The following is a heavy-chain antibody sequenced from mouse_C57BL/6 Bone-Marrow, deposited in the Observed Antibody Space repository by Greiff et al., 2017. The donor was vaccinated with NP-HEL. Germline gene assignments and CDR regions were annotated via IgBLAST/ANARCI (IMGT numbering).Heavy chain of an antibody. CDR3: ARYYFDY. V-gene: IGHV5-4*01. CDR1: GFTFSSYA. CDR2: ISDGGSYT. J-gene: IGHJ2*01. Sequence: EVQGVESGGGLVKPGGSLKLSCAASGFTFSSYAMSWVRQTPEKRLEWVATISDGGSYTYYPANVKGRFTISRDNAKNNLYLQMSHLKSEDTAMYYCARYYFDYWGQGTTLTVSS.